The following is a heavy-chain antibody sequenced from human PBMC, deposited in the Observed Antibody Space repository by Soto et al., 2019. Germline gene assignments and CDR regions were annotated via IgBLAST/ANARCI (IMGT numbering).Heavy chain of an antibody. D-gene: IGHD6-19*01. CDR2: IYYSGST. J-gene: IGHJ5*02. CDR1: GGSISSYY. V-gene: IGHV4-59*01. CDR3: AREIAVAGTGWFDP. Sequence: SETLSLTCTVSGGSISSYYWSWIRQPPGKGLEWIGYIYYSGSTNYNPSLKSRVTISVDTSKNQFSLKLSSVTAADTAVYYCAREIAVAGTGWFDPWGQGTQVTVSS.